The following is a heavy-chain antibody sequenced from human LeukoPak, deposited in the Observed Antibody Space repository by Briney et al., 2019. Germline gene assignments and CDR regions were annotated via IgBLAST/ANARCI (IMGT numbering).Heavy chain of an antibody. V-gene: IGHV3-74*01. Sequence: PGGSLRLSCAASGFTFSSYWMHWVRQAPGKGLVWVSRINSDGSSTSYADSVKGRFTISRDNAKNTLYLQMNSLRAEDTAVYYCARGVRRFLEWLSMDVWGKGTTVTVSS. D-gene: IGHD3-3*01. CDR1: GFTFSSYW. J-gene: IGHJ6*03. CDR3: ARGVRRFLEWLSMDV. CDR2: INSDGSST.